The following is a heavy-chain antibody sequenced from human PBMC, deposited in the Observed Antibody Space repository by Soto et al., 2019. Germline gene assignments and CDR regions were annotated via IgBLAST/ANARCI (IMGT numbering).Heavy chain of an antibody. V-gene: IGHV4-59*01. CDR1: GGSISGYY. CDR3: ARVERSGYMIYYFDY. J-gene: IGHJ4*02. Sequence: PSATLSLTCTVSGGSISGYYWSWIRQPPGKGLEWIGYIFYTGSINYNPSLKSRVTISVDMSKNQFSLTLSSVTAADTAMYYCARVERSGYMIYYFDYWGQGTLVTVS. CDR2: IFYTGSI. D-gene: IGHD3-9*01.